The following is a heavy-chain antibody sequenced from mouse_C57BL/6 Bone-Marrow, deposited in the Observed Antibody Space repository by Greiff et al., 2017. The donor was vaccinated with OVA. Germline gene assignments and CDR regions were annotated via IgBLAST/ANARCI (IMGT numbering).Heavy chain of an antibody. J-gene: IGHJ2*01. Sequence: VQLQESGTELVKPGASVKLSCKASGYTFTSYWMHWVKQRPGQGLEWIGNINPSNGGTNYNEKFKSKATLTVDKSSSSAYMQLSSLTSEDSAVYYCARYGLRSYYFDYWGQGTTLTVSS. V-gene: IGHV1-53*01. D-gene: IGHD2-2*01. CDR3: ARYGLRSYYFDY. CDR1: GYTFTSYW. CDR2: INPSNGGT.